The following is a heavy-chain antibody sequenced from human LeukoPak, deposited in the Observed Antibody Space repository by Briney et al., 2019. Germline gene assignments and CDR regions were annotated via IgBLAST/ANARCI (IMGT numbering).Heavy chain of an antibody. J-gene: IGHJ3*01. CDR2: IYYSGST. CDR1: GGSISSGSYS. CDR3: AREGVDYSSRSNYNGKAFDV. V-gene: IGHV4-61*01. D-gene: IGHD3-10*01. Sequence: PSQTLSLTCTVSGGSISSGSYSWRWIRQPPGKGLEWIGYIYYSGSTCYNPSLKSRVTISVDTSKNQFSLKLSSVTAADTALYFCAREGVDYSSRSNYNGKAFDVWGQGTMVSVCS.